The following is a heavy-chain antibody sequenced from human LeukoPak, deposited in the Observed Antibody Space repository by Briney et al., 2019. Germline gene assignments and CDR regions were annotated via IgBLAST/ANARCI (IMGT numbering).Heavy chain of an antibody. D-gene: IGHD3-3*01. CDR3: ARATIFGVVMVDY. CDR2: IYYSGST. V-gene: IGHV4-30-4*08. Sequence: SWIRQPPGKGLEWIGYIYYSGSTYYNPSLKSRVTISVDTSKNQFSLKLSSVTAADTAVYYCARATIFGVVMVDYWGQGTLVTVSS. J-gene: IGHJ4*02.